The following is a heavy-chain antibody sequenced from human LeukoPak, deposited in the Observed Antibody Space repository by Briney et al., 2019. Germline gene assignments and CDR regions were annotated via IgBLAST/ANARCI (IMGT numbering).Heavy chain of an antibody. V-gene: IGHV3-48*02. D-gene: IGHD3-10*01. CDR2: ISSSSSTI. CDR3: ARFKGPKSGIDY. Sequence: CLRLSCAASGFAFSSYSIKCVRGGPGKRQEWVSYISSSSSTIYYADSVKGRFTISRDNAKNSLYLQMNSLRDEDTAVYYCARFKGPKSGIDYWGQGTLVTVSS. CDR1: GFAFSSYS. J-gene: IGHJ4*02.